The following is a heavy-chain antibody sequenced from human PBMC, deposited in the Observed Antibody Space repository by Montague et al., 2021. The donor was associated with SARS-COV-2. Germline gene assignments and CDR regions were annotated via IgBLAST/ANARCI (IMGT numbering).Heavy chain of an antibody. D-gene: IGHD2-21*02. CDR3: TRDIYPSSDWTPNYFES. CDR1: GFTFGDYA. V-gene: IGHV3-49*04. J-gene: IGHJ4*02. CDR2: IRRKGYGGAT. Sequence: SLRLSCAGSGFTFGDYALTWVRQAPGKGLEWVGFIRRKGYGGATEYAASVKGRFNISRDDSNSIVYLQMNSLKVEDTAVYFCTRDIYPSSDWTPNYFESWGQGALVTVSS.